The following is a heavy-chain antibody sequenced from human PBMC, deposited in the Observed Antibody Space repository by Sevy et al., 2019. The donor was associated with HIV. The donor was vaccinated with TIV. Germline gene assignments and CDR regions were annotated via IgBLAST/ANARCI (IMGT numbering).Heavy chain of an antibody. J-gene: IGHJ4*02. Sequence: SETLSLTCTVSGGPISSGGYYWSWIRQHPGKGLEWIGYIYYSGSTYYNPSLKSRVTISVDTSKNQFSLKLSSVTAADTAVYYCAREGYDSSGYYYPYFDYWGQGTLVTVSS. CDR1: GGPISSGGYY. CDR3: AREGYDSSGYYYPYFDY. CDR2: IYYSGST. V-gene: IGHV4-31*03. D-gene: IGHD3-22*01.